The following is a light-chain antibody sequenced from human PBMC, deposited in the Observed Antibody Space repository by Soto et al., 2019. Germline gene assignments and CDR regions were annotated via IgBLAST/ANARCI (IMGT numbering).Light chain of an antibody. CDR2: DAS. Sequence: EIVLTHSPPTLSSSPGARAPLSCRASQSVSSYLAWYQQKPGQAPRLLIYDASNRATGIPARFSGSGSGTDFTLTISSLEPEDFAVYYCQQRSNPITFGQGTRLEIK. J-gene: IGKJ5*01. CDR1: QSVSSY. CDR3: QQRSNPIT. V-gene: IGKV3-11*01.